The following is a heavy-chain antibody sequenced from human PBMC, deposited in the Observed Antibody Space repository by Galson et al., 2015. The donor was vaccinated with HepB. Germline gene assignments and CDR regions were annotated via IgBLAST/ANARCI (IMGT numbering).Heavy chain of an antibody. J-gene: IGHJ3*02. V-gene: IGHV1-69*10. CDR1: GGTFSSYA. CDR2: IIPILGIA. Sequence: SVKVSCKASGGTFSSYAISWVRQAPGQGLEWMGGIIPILGIANYAQKFQGRVTITADKSTSTAYMELSSLRSEDTAVYYCARGVGAAAEVWGSDAFDIWGQGTMVTVSS. CDR3: ARGVGAAAEVWGSDAFDI. D-gene: IGHD6-13*01.